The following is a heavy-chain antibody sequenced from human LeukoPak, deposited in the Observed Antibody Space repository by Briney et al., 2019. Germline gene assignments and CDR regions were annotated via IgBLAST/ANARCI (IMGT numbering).Heavy chain of an antibody. CDR2: ISAYNGNT. V-gene: IGHV1-18*04. D-gene: IGHD4-11*01. J-gene: IGHJ6*03. CDR1: GYTFTGYF. Sequence: ASVKVSCKASGYTFTGYFIHWVRQAPGQGLEWMGWISAYNGNTNYAQKLQGRVTMTTDTSTSTAYMELRSLRSDDTAVYYCARESRLPPSPEPGNYYMDVWGKGTTVTVSS. CDR3: ARESRLPPSPEPGNYYMDV.